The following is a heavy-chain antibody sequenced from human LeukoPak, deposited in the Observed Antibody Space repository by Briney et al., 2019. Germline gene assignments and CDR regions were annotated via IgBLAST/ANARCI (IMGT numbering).Heavy chain of an antibody. CDR3: AKDLDCSGGTCHKAFDC. D-gene: IGHD2-15*01. V-gene: IGHV3-30*02. J-gene: IGHJ4*02. CDR2: IRYDGSDK. CDR1: GVTLSTYG. Sequence: GGSLRLSCVASGVTLSTYGMHWVRQAPGKGLEWVAFIRYDGSDKFYGDFVKGRFTTSRDNSKNTLYLQMSRLRVEDTAVYYCAKDLDCSGGTCHKAFDCWGQGTLVTVSS.